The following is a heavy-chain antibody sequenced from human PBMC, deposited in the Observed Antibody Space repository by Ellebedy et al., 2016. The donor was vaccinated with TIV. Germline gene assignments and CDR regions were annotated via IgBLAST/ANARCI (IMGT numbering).Heavy chain of an antibody. V-gene: IGHV4-59*01. Sequence: MPSETLSLTCSVSGGSINSYYWTWIRQPPGQGLEWIGDIHHSGNTLIHPSLKSRVTLSLDTSKNQFSLDLSSVTAADTATYYCARDLGRYGMDVWGQGTTVTVSS. CDR2: IHHSGNT. J-gene: IGHJ6*02. CDR3: ARDLGRYGMDV. CDR1: GGSINSYY.